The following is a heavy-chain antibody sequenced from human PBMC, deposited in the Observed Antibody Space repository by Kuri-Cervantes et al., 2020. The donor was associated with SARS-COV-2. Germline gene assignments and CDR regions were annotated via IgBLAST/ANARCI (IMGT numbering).Heavy chain of an antibody. J-gene: IGHJ4*02. CDR3: ARVGDRTSTKFDY. V-gene: IGHV1-8*03. Sequence: ASVKVSCKASGYTFTSNFMHWVRQATGQGLEWMGWMNPNSGNTGYAQKFQGRVTITRNTSISTAYMELSSLRSEDTAVYYCARVGDRTSTKFDYWGQGTLVTVSS. CDR2: MNPNSGNT. CDR1: GYTFTSNF. D-gene: IGHD4-17*01.